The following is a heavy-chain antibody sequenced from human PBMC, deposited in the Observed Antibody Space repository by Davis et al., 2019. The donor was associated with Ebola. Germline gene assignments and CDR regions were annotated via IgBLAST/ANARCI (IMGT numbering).Heavy chain of an antibody. CDR3: AKDPNGDYFGAFDN. V-gene: IGHV3-23*01. CDR2: IVGSGKT. CDR1: GFTSGRYA. D-gene: IGHD4-17*01. J-gene: IGHJ3*02. Sequence: GESLKISCAASGFTSGRYAMSWVRQTPGRGLEWVSTIVGSGKTYYADSVKGRFTISRDSSRNTVYLEMNSLRAEDTAVYYCAKDPNGDYFGAFDNWGQGTMVTVSS.